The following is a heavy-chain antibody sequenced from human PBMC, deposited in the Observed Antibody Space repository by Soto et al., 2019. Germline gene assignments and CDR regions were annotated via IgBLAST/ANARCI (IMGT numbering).Heavy chain of an antibody. CDR3: AKDFVTSPLP. V-gene: IGHV3-30*18. CDR1: GIPFSSFG. D-gene: IGHD2-21*01. Sequence: QVHLVESGGGVVQPGRSLRLSCAAAGIPFSSFGMHWVRQGPGKGLEWVAGISHTGSNQYYSDSVKGRFTISKDNSKNTLYLQMDSLRPEDTAVYYCAKDFVTSPLPWGQGNLVTVSS. CDR2: ISHTGSNQ. J-gene: IGHJ5*02.